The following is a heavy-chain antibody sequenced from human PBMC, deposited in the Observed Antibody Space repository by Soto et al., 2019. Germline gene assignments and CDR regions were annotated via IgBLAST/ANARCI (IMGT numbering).Heavy chain of an antibody. J-gene: IGHJ6*02. Sequence: PSETLSLTCTVSGVFISSGGYYWILIRQHPGKGLEWIGYIYYSGSTYYNPSLKSRVTISVDTSKNQFSLKLSSVTAADTAVYYCARGPNCTNGVCYRYYYYGMDVWGQGTMFTVSS. CDR1: GVFISSGGYY. V-gene: IGHV4-31*03. D-gene: IGHD2-8*01. CDR3: ARGPNCTNGVCYRYYYYGMDV. CDR2: IYYSGST.